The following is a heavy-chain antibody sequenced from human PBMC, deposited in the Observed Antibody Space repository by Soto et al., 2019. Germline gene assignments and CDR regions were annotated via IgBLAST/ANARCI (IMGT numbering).Heavy chain of an antibody. CDR1: GLRFSSYG. V-gene: IGHV3-33*01. D-gene: IGHD3-10*01. CDR3: ARELLYGSGSRDFHYYGMDV. Sequence: QVQLVESGGGVVQPGGSLRLSCAASGLRFSSYGIHWVPQAPGKGLQWGAVIWFDGSKQYYADSVKGRFNISRDNSKNTVYLQMNSLRADDTAVYYCARELLYGSGSRDFHYYGMDVWGQGTTVTVSS. CDR2: IWFDGSKQ. J-gene: IGHJ6*02.